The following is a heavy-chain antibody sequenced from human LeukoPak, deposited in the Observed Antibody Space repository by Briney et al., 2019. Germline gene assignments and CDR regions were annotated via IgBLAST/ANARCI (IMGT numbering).Heavy chain of an antibody. CDR2: ISASGNT. CDR3: ARLIPGTTGLRKNYFDY. D-gene: IGHD1-20*01. V-gene: IGHV4-4*09. CDR1: GDSISSSY. Sequence: SETLSLTCTVSGDSISSSYWNWIRQNPGKGLEWIGYISASGNTNYNPSLKSRIIISVDMSKNQFSLKLSSVTAADTAVYYCARLIPGTTGLRKNYFDYWGQGTLVTVSS. J-gene: IGHJ4*02.